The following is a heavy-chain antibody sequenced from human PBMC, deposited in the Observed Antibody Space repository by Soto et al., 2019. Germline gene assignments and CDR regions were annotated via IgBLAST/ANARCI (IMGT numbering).Heavy chain of an antibody. Sequence: ASVKVSSKASGYTFTSYGISWVRQAPGQGLEWMGWISAYNGNTNYAQKLQGRVTMTTDTSTSTAYLELRSQRSDDTAVYYSARAYCGGDCYFQHWGQGTLVTVS. CDR3: ARAYCGGDCYFQH. V-gene: IGHV1-18*04. J-gene: IGHJ1*01. D-gene: IGHD2-21*02. CDR2: ISAYNGNT. CDR1: GYTFTSYG.